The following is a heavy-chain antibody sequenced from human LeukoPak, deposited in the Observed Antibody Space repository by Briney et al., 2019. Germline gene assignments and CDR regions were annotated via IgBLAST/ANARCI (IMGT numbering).Heavy chain of an antibody. CDR1: GFTFDDYA. CDR2: ISWNSGSI. Sequence: GRSLRLSCAASGFTFDDYAMHWVRQAPGKGLEWVSGISWNSGSIGYADSVKGRFTISRDNAKNSLYLQMNSPRAEDTALYYCAKAQYPYSGSYSNPDYWGQGTLVTVSS. V-gene: IGHV3-9*01. J-gene: IGHJ4*02. D-gene: IGHD1-26*01. CDR3: AKAQYPYSGSYSNPDY.